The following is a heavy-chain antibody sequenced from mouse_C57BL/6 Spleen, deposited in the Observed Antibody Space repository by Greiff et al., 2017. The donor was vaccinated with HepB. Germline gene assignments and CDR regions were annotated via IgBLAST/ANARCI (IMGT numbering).Heavy chain of an antibody. D-gene: IGHD4-1*01. CDR3: ARGDPGRFAY. CDR1: GFTFSDYG. Sequence: EVQGVESGGGLVKPGGSLKLSCAASGFTFSDYGMHWVRQAPEKGLEWVAYISSGSSTIYYADTVKGRFTISRDNAKNTLFLQMTSLRSEDTAMYYCARGDPGRFAYWGQGTLVTVSA. J-gene: IGHJ3*01. V-gene: IGHV5-17*01. CDR2: ISSGSSTI.